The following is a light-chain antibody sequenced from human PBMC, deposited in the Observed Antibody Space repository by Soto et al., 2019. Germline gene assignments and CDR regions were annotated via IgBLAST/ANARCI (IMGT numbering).Light chain of an antibody. CDR1: SSDVGGYNY. V-gene: IGLV2-14*03. J-gene: IGLJ3*02. CDR2: DVR. Sequence: QSAVTQPASVSGSPGQSITISCTGTSSDVGGYNYVSWYQQHPDKAPKLLIFDVRSRPSGISNRFSGSKSGNTASLTISGLQAADGADYYCSSYTTSGALVFGGGTKLTVI. CDR3: SSYTTSGALV.